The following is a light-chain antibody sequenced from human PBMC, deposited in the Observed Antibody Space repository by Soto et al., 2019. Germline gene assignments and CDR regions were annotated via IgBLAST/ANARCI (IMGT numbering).Light chain of an antibody. CDR2: VND. CDR1: SXNMGTNT. V-gene: IGLV1-44*01. Sequence: QSVLTQPPSASGTPGQRVTISCFGGSXNMGTNTVGWYHKLHGAAQKVLIYVNDKRPSGVPERFYGSNSGKSAYMTISGLKYEDEDDYYCVAWDDNLDAHVFGTGTKVTVL. CDR3: VAWDDNLDAHV. J-gene: IGLJ1*01.